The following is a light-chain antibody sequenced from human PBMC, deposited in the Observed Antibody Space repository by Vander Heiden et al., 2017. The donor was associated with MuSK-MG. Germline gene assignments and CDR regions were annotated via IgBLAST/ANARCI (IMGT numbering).Light chain of an antibody. V-gene: IGKV4-1*01. Sequence: DIVMTQSPDSLSVSLGGRATINCKASQSLFHSDNSKDFLAWYHQKPGQPPKLLMSWASTRESGVPDRFSGSGSGTDFTLTISSLQAEDVAVYYCQQDLYATLTFGHGTRVDIK. CDR2: WAS. J-gene: IGKJ3*01. CDR3: QQDLYATLT. CDR1: QSLFHSDNSKDF.